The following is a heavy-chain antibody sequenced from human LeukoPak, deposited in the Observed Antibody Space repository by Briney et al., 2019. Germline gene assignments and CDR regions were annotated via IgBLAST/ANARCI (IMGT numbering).Heavy chain of an antibody. CDR3: ARGSIVVVAATHGFDY. V-gene: IGHV4-34*01. Sequence: SETLSLTCAVYGGSFSNYYWSWIRQPPGKGLEWIGEINHGGSTNYNPSLKSRVTISVDTSKNQFSLKLSSVTAADTAVYYCARGSIVVVAATHGFDYWGQGTLVTVSS. J-gene: IGHJ4*02. CDR2: INHGGST. D-gene: IGHD2-15*01. CDR1: GGSFSNYY.